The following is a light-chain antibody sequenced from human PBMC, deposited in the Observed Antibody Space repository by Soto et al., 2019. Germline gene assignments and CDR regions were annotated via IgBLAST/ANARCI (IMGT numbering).Light chain of an antibody. CDR1: QSVSSSY. J-gene: IGKJ1*01. CDR2: GAS. V-gene: IGKV3D-20*02. CDR3: QQRNNWPRT. Sequence: EIVLTQSPGTLSLSPGERATLSCRASQSVSSSYLAWYQQKPGQAPRLLISGASSRATDIPGRFSGSGSGTDFTLPISSLEPEDFAVYYCQQRNNWPRTFGQGTKVDIK.